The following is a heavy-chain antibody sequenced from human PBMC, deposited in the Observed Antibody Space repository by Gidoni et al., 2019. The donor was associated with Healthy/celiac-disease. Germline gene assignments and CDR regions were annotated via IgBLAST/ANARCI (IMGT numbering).Heavy chain of an antibody. CDR3: TAHDYYDSSGYYPFDY. Sequence: QVQLVESGGGVVQPGRSLRLSCAASGFTFSSYGMHWVRQAPGKGLEWVAVISYDGSNKYYADSVKGRFTISRDNSKNTLYLQMNSLRAEDTAVYYCTAHDYYDSSGYYPFDYWGQGTLVTVSS. CDR1: GFTFSSYG. J-gene: IGHJ4*02. CDR2: ISYDGSNK. D-gene: IGHD3-22*01. V-gene: IGHV3-30*03.